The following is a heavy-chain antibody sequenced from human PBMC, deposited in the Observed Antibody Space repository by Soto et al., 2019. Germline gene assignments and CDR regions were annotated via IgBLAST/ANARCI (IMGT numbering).Heavy chain of an antibody. CDR2: ISAYNGNT. J-gene: IGHJ5*02. CDR1: GYTFTSYG. V-gene: IGHV1-18*01. CDR3: ARDQFEYCSGGSCSWFDP. D-gene: IGHD2-15*01. Sequence: ASVKVSCKASGYTFTSYGISWVRQAPGQGLEWMGWISAYNGNTNYAQKLQGRVTMTTDTSTSTAYMELRSLRSDDTAVYYCARDQFEYCSGGSCSWFDPWGQGTLVTSPQ.